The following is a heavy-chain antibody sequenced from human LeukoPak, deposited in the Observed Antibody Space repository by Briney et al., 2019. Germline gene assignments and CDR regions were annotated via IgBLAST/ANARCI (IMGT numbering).Heavy chain of an antibody. D-gene: IGHD6-19*01. Sequence: GGSLRLSCAASGFTVSSNYMSWVRQAPGKGLEWVSVIYNGGNTFYADSVKGRFTTSRDSSKNTVHLQMNSLRVEDTAVYYCARTVAGAFDPWGQGTLVTVSS. CDR1: GFTVSSNY. J-gene: IGHJ5*02. CDR2: IYNGGNT. V-gene: IGHV3-66*01. CDR3: ARTVAGAFDP.